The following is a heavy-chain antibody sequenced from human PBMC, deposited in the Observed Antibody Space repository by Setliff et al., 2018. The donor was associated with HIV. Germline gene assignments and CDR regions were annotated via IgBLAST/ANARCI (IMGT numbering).Heavy chain of an antibody. CDR2: INTNTGNP. CDR3: ARVPVVTDYWYFDL. J-gene: IGHJ2*01. Sequence: ASVKVSCKASGYTFTSYAMNWVRQAPGQGLEWMGGINTNTGNPTYAQGFTGRFVFSLDTSVSTAYLQISSLKAEDTSVYYCARVPVVTDYWYFDLWGRGTLVTVSS. CDR1: GYTFTSYA. D-gene: IGHD2-21*02. V-gene: IGHV7-4-1*02.